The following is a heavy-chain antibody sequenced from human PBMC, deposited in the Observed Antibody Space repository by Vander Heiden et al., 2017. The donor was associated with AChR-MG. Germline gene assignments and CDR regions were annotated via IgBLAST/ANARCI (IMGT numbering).Heavy chain of an antibody. CDR1: GGTFSSYA. CDR2: IIPIFGTA. CDR3: ASCSGGSCYSQDYYYYYMDV. J-gene: IGHJ6*03. Sequence: QVQLVQSGAEVKKPGSSVKVSCKASGGTFSSYAISWVRQAPGQGLEWMGGIIPIFGTANYAQKFQGRVTITADESTSTAYMELSSLRSEDTAVYYCASCSGGSCYSQDYYYYYMDVWGKGTTVTVSS. D-gene: IGHD2-15*01. V-gene: IGHV1-69*01.